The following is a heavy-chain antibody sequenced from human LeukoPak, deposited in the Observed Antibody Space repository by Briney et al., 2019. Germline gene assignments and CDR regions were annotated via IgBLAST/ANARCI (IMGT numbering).Heavy chain of an antibody. CDR2: IYPGDSDT. J-gene: IGHJ4*02. V-gene: IGHV5-51*01. D-gene: IGHD1-7*01. Sequence: GASLKISCKGSGYSFTSYWIGWLRPMPEKLQEWIGIIYPGDSDTSDSPSFQGQVTISADKSISTAYLQWSSLKASDTAMYYCARHPLNWNYFYFDYWGQGTLVTVSS. CDR1: GYSFTSYW. CDR3: ARHPLNWNYFYFDY.